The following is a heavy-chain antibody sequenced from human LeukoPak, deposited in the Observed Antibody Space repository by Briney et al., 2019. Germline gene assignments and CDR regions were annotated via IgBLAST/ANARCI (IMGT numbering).Heavy chain of an antibody. Sequence: GGFLRLSCAASGFTFNNYGMSWVRQAPGKGLEWVSAISGSGGSTYYADSVKGRFTISRDNAKNSVFLQMNNLRVEDTAIYYCARRGYHDSSGYDYWGQGTPVTVSS. CDR3: ARRGYHDSSGYDY. CDR1: GFTFNNYG. D-gene: IGHD3-22*01. V-gene: IGHV3-23*01. CDR2: ISGSGGST. J-gene: IGHJ4*02.